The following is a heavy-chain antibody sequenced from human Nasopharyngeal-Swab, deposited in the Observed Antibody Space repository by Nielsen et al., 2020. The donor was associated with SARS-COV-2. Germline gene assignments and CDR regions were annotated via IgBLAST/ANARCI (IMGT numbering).Heavy chain of an antibody. V-gene: IGHV4-34*01. CDR3: ARGTSNYYDSSGTIDY. J-gene: IGHJ4*02. CDR2: INHSGST. D-gene: IGHD3-22*01. Sequence: RQAPGKGLERIGEINHSGSTNYNPSLKSRVTISVDTSKNQVSLKLSSVTAADTAVYYCARGTSNYYDSSGTIDYWGQGTLVTVSS.